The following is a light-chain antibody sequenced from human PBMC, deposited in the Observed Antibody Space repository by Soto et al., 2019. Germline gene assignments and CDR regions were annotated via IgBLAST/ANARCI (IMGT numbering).Light chain of an antibody. CDR1: SSNLGAGYD. J-gene: IGLJ3*02. CDR3: QAYDYSLTASV. Sequence: QAVVTQPPSVSGAPGQRVAISCTGNSSNLGAGYDVHWYQQLPGAAPKLVIFGNRNRPSGVPERFSGSKSGTSASLAITGLQAEDEADYYCQAYDYSLTASVFGGGTQLTVL. V-gene: IGLV1-40*01. CDR2: GNR.